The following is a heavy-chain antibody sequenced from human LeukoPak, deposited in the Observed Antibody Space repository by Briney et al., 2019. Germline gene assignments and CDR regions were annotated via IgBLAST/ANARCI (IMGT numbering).Heavy chain of an antibody. Sequence: GGSLRLSCAASGFTFSSYAMHWVRQAPGKGLEYASAISSNGGSTYYANSVKGRFTISRDNSKNTLYLQMGSLRAEDMAVYYCAREFWPGENAFDIWGQGTMVTVSS. V-gene: IGHV3-64*01. J-gene: IGHJ3*02. D-gene: IGHD3-10*01. CDR2: ISSNGGST. CDR3: AREFWPGENAFDI. CDR1: GFTFSSYA.